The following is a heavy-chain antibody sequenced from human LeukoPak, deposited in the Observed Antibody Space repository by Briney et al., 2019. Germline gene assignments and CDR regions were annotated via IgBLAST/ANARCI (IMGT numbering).Heavy chain of an antibody. CDR1: GFTFSSYA. V-gene: IGHV3-23*01. CDR3: AKGNWRYFDY. J-gene: IGHJ4*02. Sequence: RPGGSLRLSCAASGFTFSSYAMSWVRQAPGKGLEWVSAISGSGGSTYYADSVKGRFTISRDNSKNTLYLQMNSLGADDTAVYYCAKGNWRYFDYWGQGTLVTVSS. D-gene: IGHD1-1*01. CDR2: ISGSGGST.